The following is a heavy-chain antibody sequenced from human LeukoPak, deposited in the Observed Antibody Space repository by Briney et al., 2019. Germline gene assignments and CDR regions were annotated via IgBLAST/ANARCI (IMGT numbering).Heavy chain of an antibody. J-gene: IGHJ4*02. V-gene: IGHV3-73*01. Sequence: GGSLRLSCAASGFTFSGSAMHWVRQSPGKGLEWVGRIRSKANDHATAYAASVRGRFTISRDDSKNAAYLQMNSLKTEDTAVYYCTRRLMTTVNDYWGQGTLVTVSS. D-gene: IGHD4-17*01. CDR2: IRSKANDHAT. CDR1: GFTFSGSA. CDR3: TRRLMTTVNDY.